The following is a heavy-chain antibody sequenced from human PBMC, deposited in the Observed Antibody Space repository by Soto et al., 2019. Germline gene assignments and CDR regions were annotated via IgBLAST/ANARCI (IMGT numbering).Heavy chain of an antibody. CDR3: ARDNGVGIAGY. J-gene: IGHJ4*02. D-gene: IGHD6-13*01. V-gene: IGHV1-2*04. CDR2: INPNSGGT. CDR1: GYTFTGYY. Sequence: ASVKVSCKASGYTFTGYYIHWVRQAPGQGLEWMGWINPNSGGTNYAQKFQGWVTMTRDTSISTAYMELSRLRSDDTAVYYCARDNGVGIAGYWGQGTLVTSPQ.